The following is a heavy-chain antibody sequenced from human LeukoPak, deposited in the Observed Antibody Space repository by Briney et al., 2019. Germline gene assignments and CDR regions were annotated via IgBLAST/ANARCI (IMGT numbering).Heavy chain of an antibody. CDR3: AKEIGRIAALPLDY. D-gene: IGHD6-6*01. CDR2: ISGSGGST. J-gene: IGHJ4*02. Sequence: GGSLRLSCAACGFTFSSYAMSWVRQAPGKGVEWVSAISGSGGSTYYADSVKGRFTISRDSPKNTLYLQMNSLRAEETAVYYCAKEIGRIAALPLDYWGQGTLVTVSS. CDR1: GFTFSSYA. V-gene: IGHV3-23*01.